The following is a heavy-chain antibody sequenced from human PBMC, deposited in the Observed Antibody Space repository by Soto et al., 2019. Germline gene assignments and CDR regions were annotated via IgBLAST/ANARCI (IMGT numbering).Heavy chain of an antibody. CDR2: IKQDGSEK. CDR1: GFTFSSHW. V-gene: IGHV3-7*01. Sequence: EVQLVESGGGLVQPGGSLRLSCAASGFTFSSHWMSWVRQAPGKGLEWLASIKQDGSEKHYVDSVKGRFTISRDNAKNSLYLQMNNLRVEDTAVYYCARVYYDYIWGSYPLVYWGQGTLVTVSS. CDR3: ARVYYDYIWGSYPLVY. J-gene: IGHJ4*02. D-gene: IGHD3-16*02.